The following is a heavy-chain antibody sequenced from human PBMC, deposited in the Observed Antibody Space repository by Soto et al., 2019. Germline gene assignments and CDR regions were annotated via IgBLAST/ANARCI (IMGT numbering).Heavy chain of an antibody. Sequence: SETLSLTCTVSGGSISSYYWSWIRQPPGKGLEWIGYIYYSGSTNYNPSLKSRVTISVDTSKNQFSLKLSSVTAADTAAYYCARGKDSSGYYFSWFDPWGQGTLVTVSS. CDR3: ARGKDSSGYYFSWFDP. V-gene: IGHV4-59*01. CDR1: GGSISSYY. CDR2: IYYSGST. J-gene: IGHJ5*02. D-gene: IGHD3-22*01.